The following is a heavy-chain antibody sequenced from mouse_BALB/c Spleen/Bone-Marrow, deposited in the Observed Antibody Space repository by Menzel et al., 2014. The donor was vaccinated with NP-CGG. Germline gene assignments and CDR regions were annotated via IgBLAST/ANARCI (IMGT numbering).Heavy chain of an antibody. D-gene: IGHD1-1*01. CDR1: GYTFTRYT. CDR2: IIPNSGYS. Sequence: VQLQQSGAELARPGASVKMSYQASGYTFTRYTMHWEKKRPGQGLEWIGYIIPNSGYSNYNQKFKDKATLTADKSSSTAYMQLSSLTSEDSAVYYCTIRYYAMDYWGQGTSVTVSS. CDR3: TIRYYAMDY. V-gene: IGHV1-4*01. J-gene: IGHJ4*01.